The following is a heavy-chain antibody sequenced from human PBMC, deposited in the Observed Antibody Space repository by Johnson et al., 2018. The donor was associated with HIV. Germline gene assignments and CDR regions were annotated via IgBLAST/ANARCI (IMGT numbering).Heavy chain of an antibody. D-gene: IGHD5-24*01. CDR3: ARACRDGYTCDVYDI. J-gene: IGHJ3*02. V-gene: IGHV3-53*01. CDR1: GFTVISTY. Sequence: VQLVESGGGLIQPGGSLRLSCAASGFTVISTYMSWVRQAPGKGLEWVSVIYSGGSTYYADSVKGRFTISRDNSKNTLNLQMNSLRAEDTAVYYCARACRDGYTCDVYDIWGQGTMVTVSS. CDR2: IYSGGST.